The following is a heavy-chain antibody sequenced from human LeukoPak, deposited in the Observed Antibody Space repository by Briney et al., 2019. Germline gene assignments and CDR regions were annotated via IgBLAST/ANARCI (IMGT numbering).Heavy chain of an antibody. CDR2: IHYSGST. V-gene: IGHV4-59*02. CDR3: GRGWISPYSGYDYDYFDY. Sequence: PSETLSLSCSVSVGSGRNDCWTWVRQAPGKGLEWIGYIHYSGSTNYNPSLRSRVTISVDTSKNQFSLRLSSVTAADTAVYYCGRGWISPYSGYDYDYFDYWGQGALVTVSS. J-gene: IGHJ4*02. D-gene: IGHD5-12*01. CDR1: VGSGRNDC.